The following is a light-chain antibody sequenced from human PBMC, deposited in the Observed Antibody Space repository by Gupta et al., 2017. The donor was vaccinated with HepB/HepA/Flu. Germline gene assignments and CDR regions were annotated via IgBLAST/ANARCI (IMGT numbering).Light chain of an antibody. J-gene: IGLJ2*01. V-gene: IGLV1-51*02. CDR3: EEWDSSSNACV. Sequence: QSALTRPTSASAAPGQKVTISCSGSTSNIGNNYVSWYQQLPGTAPKLLIYDNNKRPSGIPERFSGAKSGTTATLTITGLQAGEEADYYCEEWDSSSNACVFGGGTKLTVL. CDR1: TSNIGNNY. CDR2: DNN.